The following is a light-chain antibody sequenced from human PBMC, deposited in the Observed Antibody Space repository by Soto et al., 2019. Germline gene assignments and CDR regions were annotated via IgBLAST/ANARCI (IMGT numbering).Light chain of an antibody. Sequence: EIVLTQSPGTLSLSPGERATLSCRASQSISSNSLAWYQQKPGQVPRLLIYAASSRATGIPDRFSGSGSGTDFNLTISRLEPEYFEVYYCKHDAFGQGTKLEIK. CDR2: AAS. V-gene: IGKV3-20*01. CDR1: QSISSNS. CDR3: KHDA. J-gene: IGKJ2*01.